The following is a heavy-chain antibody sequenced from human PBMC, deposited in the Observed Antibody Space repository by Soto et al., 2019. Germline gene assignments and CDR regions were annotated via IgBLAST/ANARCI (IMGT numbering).Heavy chain of an antibody. CDR1: GYTLTELS. CDR2: FDPEDGET. Sequence: VSCKVSGYTLTELSMHWVRQAPGKGLEWMGGFDPEDGETIYAQKFQGRVTMTEDTSTDTAYMELSSLRSEDTAVYYCATGTGYSSGWYNSANYYYYYGMDGWGQGTTVTVSS. D-gene: IGHD6-19*01. J-gene: IGHJ6*02. V-gene: IGHV1-24*01. CDR3: ATGTGYSSGWYNSANYYYYYGMDG.